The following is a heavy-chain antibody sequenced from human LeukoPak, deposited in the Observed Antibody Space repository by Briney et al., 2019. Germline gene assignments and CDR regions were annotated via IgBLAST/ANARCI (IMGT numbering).Heavy chain of an antibody. CDR3: ARQGKYNWFDP. Sequence: PSETLSLTCTASGGSISSYYWSWIRQPPGKGLEWIGYIYYSGSTNYNPSLKSRVTISVDTSKNQFSLKLSSVTAADTAVYYCARQGKYNWFDPWGQGTLVTVSS. V-gene: IGHV4-59*08. D-gene: IGHD3-10*01. CDR2: IYYSGST. CDR1: GGSISSYY. J-gene: IGHJ5*02.